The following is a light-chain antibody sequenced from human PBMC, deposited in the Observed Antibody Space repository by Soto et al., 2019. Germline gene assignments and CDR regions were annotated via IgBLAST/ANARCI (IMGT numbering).Light chain of an antibody. CDR1: QGIQNW. V-gene: IGKV1-12*01. Sequence: DIQMSQSPSSVSASVGDRVTMGCRESQGIQNWLAWYPQKPGKAPEIVIYAVSYLQSGVPSTFSGSGSGTDCTLTISSLQPEDVATYFCKQSSAFPLTFGGGTKVDIK. CDR2: AVS. CDR3: KQSSAFPLT. J-gene: IGKJ4*02.